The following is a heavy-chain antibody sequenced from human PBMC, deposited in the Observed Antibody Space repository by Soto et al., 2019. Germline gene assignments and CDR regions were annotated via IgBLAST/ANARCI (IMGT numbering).Heavy chain of an antibody. CDR3: TRVGGITGTTDY. D-gene: IGHD1-7*01. CDR2: IRSKPYGGTT. CDR1: GFTFGDYA. Sequence: GGSLRLSCTTSGFTFGDYAVSWFRQAPGKGLEWVGFIRSKPYGGTTEYAASVKGRFTISRDDSKSIAYLQMNSLKTEDTALYYCTRVGGITGTTDYWGQGTLVTVSS. V-gene: IGHV3-49*03. J-gene: IGHJ4*02.